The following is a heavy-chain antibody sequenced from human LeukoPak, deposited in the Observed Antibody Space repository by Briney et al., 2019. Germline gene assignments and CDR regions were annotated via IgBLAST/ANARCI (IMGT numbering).Heavy chain of an antibody. D-gene: IGHD5-12*01. CDR2: INPSGGST. J-gene: IGHJ4*02. CDR1: GYTFTSYG. CDR3: ARHEGYSGYDSPNKNDF. Sequence: GASVKVSCKASGYTFTSYGISWVRQAPGQGLEWMGIINPSGGSTSYAQKFQGRVTMTRDTSTSTVYMELSSLRSEDTAVYYCARHEGYSGYDSPNKNDFWGQGTLVTVSS. V-gene: IGHV1-46*01.